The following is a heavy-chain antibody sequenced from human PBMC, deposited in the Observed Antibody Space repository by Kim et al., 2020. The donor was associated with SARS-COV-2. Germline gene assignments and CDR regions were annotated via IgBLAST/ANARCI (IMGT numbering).Heavy chain of an antibody. CDR3: TKDMSHYYSSGGYTDAF. CDR1: GFTFSSYA. V-gene: IGHV3-23*01. Sequence: GGSLRLSCAASGFTFSSYAMSWVRQAPGKGLEWVSAINGSGGSTYYADSVKGLFTISRDTSKNTLYLQISLLRAEDAALYCCTKDMSHYYSSGGYTDAF. D-gene: IGHD3-22*01. CDR2: INGSGGST. J-gene: IGHJ3*01.